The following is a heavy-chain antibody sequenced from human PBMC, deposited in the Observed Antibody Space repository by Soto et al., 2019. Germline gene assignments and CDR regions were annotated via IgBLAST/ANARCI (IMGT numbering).Heavy chain of an antibody. J-gene: IGHJ3*02. Sequence: EVQLVESGGGLVQPGRSLRLSCAASGFTFDDYAMHWVRQAPGKGLEWVSGISWNSGSIGYADSVKGRFTISRDNAKNSLYLHMNSLRAEDTALYYCEKGIDSSGPLAAFDIWGQGTMVTVSS. D-gene: IGHD3-22*01. V-gene: IGHV3-9*01. CDR3: EKGIDSSGPLAAFDI. CDR1: GFTFDDYA. CDR2: ISWNSGSI.